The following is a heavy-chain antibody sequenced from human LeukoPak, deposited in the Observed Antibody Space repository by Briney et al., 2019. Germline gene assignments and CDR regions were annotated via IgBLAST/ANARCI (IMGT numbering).Heavy chain of an antibody. J-gene: IGHJ6*02. D-gene: IGHD2-15*01. CDR1: GGTFTTYV. CDR3: ARSRGELGKCNGGSCPYYYGLDV. V-gene: IGHV1-69*04. Sequence: GSSVKVSCKASGGTFTTYVISWVRQAPGQGLEWMGRIIPVLDIADYAQKFQDRVTITADKSTSTAYMEVSSLRSEDTAVYFCARSRGELGKCNGGSCPYYYGLDVWGQGTTVTVSS. CDR2: IIPVLDIA.